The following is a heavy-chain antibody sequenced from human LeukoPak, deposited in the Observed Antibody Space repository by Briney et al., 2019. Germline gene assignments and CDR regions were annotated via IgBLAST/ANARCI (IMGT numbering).Heavy chain of an antibody. CDR3: ARGGYSGYDLSFDY. CDR1: GFTFSSYW. Sequence: PGGSLRLSCAASGFTFSSYWMSWVRQAPGKGLEWVANIKQDGSEKYYVDSVKGRFTISRDNAKNSLYLQMNSLRAEDTAVYYRARGGYSGYDLSFDYWGQGTLVTVSS. J-gene: IGHJ4*02. CDR2: IKQDGSEK. D-gene: IGHD5-12*01. V-gene: IGHV3-7*01.